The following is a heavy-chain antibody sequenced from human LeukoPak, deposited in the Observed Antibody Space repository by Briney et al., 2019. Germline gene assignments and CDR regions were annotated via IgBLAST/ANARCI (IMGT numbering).Heavy chain of an antibody. Sequence: GGSLRLSCAASGFTFSSYSMNWVRQAPGKGLEWVSSISSSSSYIYYADSVKGRFTISRDNAKNSLYLQMNSLRAEDTAVYYSARDTNSSSWYWFYYYYGMDVWGQGTTVTVSS. V-gene: IGHV3-21*01. CDR3: ARDTNSSSWYWFYYYYGMDV. J-gene: IGHJ6*02. D-gene: IGHD6-13*01. CDR2: ISSSSSYI. CDR1: GFTFSSYS.